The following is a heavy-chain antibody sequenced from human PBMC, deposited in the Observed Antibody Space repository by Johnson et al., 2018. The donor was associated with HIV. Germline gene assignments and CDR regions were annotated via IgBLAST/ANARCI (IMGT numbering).Heavy chain of an antibody. J-gene: IGHJ3*02. CDR3: AKDIRPGWEIRGNALDI. Sequence: VQLVESGGGVVQPRRSLRLSCAASGFTFSNYAMNWVRQAPGKGLEWVAVISYDGSNKHFAESVQGRFTVSRDNSKNILYLEMNSLRAEDTALYYCAKDIRPGWEIRGNALDIWGQGTMVTVSS. CDR1: GFTFSNYA. V-gene: IGHV3-30-3*01. D-gene: IGHD1-26*01. CDR2: ISYDGSNK.